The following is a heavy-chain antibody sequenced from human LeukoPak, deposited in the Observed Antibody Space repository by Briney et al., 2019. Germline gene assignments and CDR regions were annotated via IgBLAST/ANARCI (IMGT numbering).Heavy chain of an antibody. V-gene: IGHV4-59*08. Sequence: SETLSLTCTVSGGSISSYYWSWTRQPPGKGLEWIGYIYYSGSTNYNPSLKSRVTISVDTSKNQFSLKLSSVTAADTAVYYCAHSSSRDNWFDPWGQGTLVTVSS. D-gene: IGHD6-13*01. CDR3: AHSSSRDNWFDP. CDR1: GGSISSYY. CDR2: IYYSGST. J-gene: IGHJ5*02.